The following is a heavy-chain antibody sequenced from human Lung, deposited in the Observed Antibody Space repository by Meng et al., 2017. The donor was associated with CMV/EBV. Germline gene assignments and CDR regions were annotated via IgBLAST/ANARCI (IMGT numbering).Heavy chain of an antibody. D-gene: IGHD6-19*01. J-gene: IGHJ4*02. CDR2: IYHSGST. CDR1: GGSISSSNW. V-gene: IGHV4-4*02. Sequence: QVQRRESGPGLVTPSGTLSLTCAVSGGSISSSNWWSWVRQPPGKGLEWIGEIYHSGSTNYNPSLKSRVTISVDKSKNQFSLKLSSVTAADTAVYYCASFPPPGKQWLVTDYWGQGTLVTVSS. CDR3: ASFPPPGKQWLVTDY.